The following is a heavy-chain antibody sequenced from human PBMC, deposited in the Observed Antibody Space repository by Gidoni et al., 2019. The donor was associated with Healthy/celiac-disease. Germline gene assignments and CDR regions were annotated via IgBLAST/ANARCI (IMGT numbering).Heavy chain of an antibody. D-gene: IGHD3-22*01. CDR2: ISGRGGST. V-gene: IGHV3-23*01. CDR1: GFTFSSYA. Sequence: EVQLLESGGGLVQPGGSLSLSCAASGFTFSSYAMSWVRQAPGKGLEWVSAISGRGGSTYYADSVKGRFTISRDNSKNTLYLQMKSLRAEDTAVYYCAKLSGDSSGYYPVHLGYWGQGTLVTVSS. CDR3: AKLSGDSSGYYPVHLGY. J-gene: IGHJ4*02.